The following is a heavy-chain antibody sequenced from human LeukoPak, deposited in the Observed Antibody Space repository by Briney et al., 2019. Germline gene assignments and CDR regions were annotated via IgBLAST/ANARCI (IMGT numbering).Heavy chain of an antibody. J-gene: IGHJ2*01. V-gene: IGHV3-23*01. CDR3: AKGWYFDL. CDR2: ISGSGGNT. CDR1: GFTFSIFN. Sequence: TGGSLRLSCAAPGFTFSIFNMNWVRQAPGKGLEWVSAISGSGGNTYYADSVKGRFTISRDNSKNTLYLQMNSLRAEDTAVYYCAKGWYFDLWGRGTLVTVSS.